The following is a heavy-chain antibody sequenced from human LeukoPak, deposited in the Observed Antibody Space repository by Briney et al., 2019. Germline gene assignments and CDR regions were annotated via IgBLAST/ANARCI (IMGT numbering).Heavy chain of an antibody. CDR3: ARQGYDILTGYIDAFDI. Sequence: SETLSLTCTVSGGSISSGNYYWGWIRQPPGKGLEWIGTISYSGNTYYNPSLKSPVTISADTSKNQFSLKLSSVTAADTAIYYCARQGYDILTGYIDAFDIWGQGTMVTVSS. J-gene: IGHJ3*02. D-gene: IGHD3-9*01. V-gene: IGHV4-39*01. CDR2: ISYSGNT. CDR1: GGSISSGNYY.